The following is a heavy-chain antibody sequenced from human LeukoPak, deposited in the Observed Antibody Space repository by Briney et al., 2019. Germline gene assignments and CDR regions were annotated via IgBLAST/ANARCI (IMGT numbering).Heavy chain of an antibody. CDR2: IRYDGSNK. CDR1: GFTFSSYG. CDR3: ARDAIYYDILTGYSSYDAFDI. D-gene: IGHD3-9*01. V-gene: IGHV3-30*02. Sequence: GGSLRLSCAASGFTFSSYGMHWVRQAPGKGLEWVAFIRYDGSNKYYADSVKGRFTISRDNSKNTLYLQMNSLRAEDTAVYYCARDAIYYDILTGYSSYDAFDIWGQGTMVTVSS. J-gene: IGHJ3*02.